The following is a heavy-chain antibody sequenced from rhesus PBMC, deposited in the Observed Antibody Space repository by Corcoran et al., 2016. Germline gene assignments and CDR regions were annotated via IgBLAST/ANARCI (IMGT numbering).Heavy chain of an antibody. J-gene: IGHJ4*01. D-gene: IGHD5-12*01. CDR2: IYGGSGSN. V-gene: IGHV4-127*01. CDR1: GYSISSGYG. Sequence: QVQLQESGPGLVKPSETLSLTCAVSGYSISSGYGWGWIRQPPGKGLEWIGQIYGGSGSNYYNPSLKSRVTVSKDTSKNQFSLKLSAVTASDTAVYYCARDRDTALDYWGQGVLVTVSS. CDR3: ARDRDTALDY.